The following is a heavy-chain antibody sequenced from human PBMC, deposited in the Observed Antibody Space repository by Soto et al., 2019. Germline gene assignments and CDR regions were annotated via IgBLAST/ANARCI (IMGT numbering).Heavy chain of an antibody. D-gene: IGHD3-10*01. J-gene: IGHJ5*02. CDR2: IIPIFGTA. Sequence: QVQLVQSGAEVKKPGSSVKDSCKASGGTFSSYAISWVRQAPGQGLEWMGGIIPIFGTANYAQKCQGRVTITADESTSTTYMELSSLRSEDTAVYYCARAGVGGYNSLGSWSDPWRQGTLLTVSS. CDR3: ARAGVGGYNSLGSWSDP. CDR1: GGTFSSYA. V-gene: IGHV1-69*01.